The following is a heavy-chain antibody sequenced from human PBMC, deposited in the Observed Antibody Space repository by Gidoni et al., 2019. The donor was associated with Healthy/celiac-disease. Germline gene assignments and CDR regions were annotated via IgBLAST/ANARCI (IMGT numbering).Heavy chain of an antibody. V-gene: IGHV1-2*02. Sequence: QAQLVQSGAELTKPGASVKVSCKAAGYTFTGPYMHWVRQAPGQGLEWMGWIHPNSGGTNYAQKFKGRVTMTRDTSISTAYMELSRLRSDYSAVYCCARDWSGSGGNSGGIDVWGQGTTVTVSS. CDR3: ARDWSGSGGNSGGIDV. J-gene: IGHJ6*02. CDR2: IHPNSGGT. CDR1: GYTFTGPY. D-gene: IGHD3-3*01.